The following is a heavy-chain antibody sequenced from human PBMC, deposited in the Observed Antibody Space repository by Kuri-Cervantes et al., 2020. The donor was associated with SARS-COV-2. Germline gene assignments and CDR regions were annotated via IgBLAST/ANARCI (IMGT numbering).Heavy chain of an antibody. D-gene: IGHD6-6*01. Sequence: LSLTCAASGFTFSSYWMHWVRQAPGKGLVWVSRINSDGSSTSYADSVKGRFTISRDNAKNTLYLQMNSLRAEDTAVYYCARARTIAAHPENWFDPWGQGTLVTVSS. CDR2: INSDGSST. CDR3: ARARTIAAHPENWFDP. V-gene: IGHV3-74*01. J-gene: IGHJ5*02. CDR1: GFTFSSYW.